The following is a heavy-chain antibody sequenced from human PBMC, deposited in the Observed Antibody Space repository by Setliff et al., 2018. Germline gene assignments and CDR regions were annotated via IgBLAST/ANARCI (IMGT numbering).Heavy chain of an antibody. J-gene: IGHJ6*02. V-gene: IGHV1-18*01. CDR1: GYTFTSYG. Sequence: GASVKVSCKASGYTFTSYGISWVRQAPGQGLEWMGWISAYNGNTNYAQKLQGRVTMTTDTSTSTAYMELRSLRSDDTAVYYCARDRSSGWYVWGHYYYGMDVWGQGTTVTVSS. CDR2: ISAYNGNT. D-gene: IGHD6-19*01. CDR3: ARDRSSGWYVWGHYYYGMDV.